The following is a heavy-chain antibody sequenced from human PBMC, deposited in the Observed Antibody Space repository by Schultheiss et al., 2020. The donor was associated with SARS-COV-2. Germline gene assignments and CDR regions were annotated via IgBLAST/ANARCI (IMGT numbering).Heavy chain of an antibody. D-gene: IGHD2-15*01. Sequence: SGPTLVKPTQTLTLTCTFSGFSLNTYGVGVGWIRQPPGKALEWLAVIYWNDDKRYSPSLQSRVTITKDTSKNQVVLTMANMDPVDTATYYCAHSDSLGYCSGSDCFLKRFDHWGQGTLVTVSS. CDR1: GFSLNTYGVG. CDR3: AHSDSLGYCSGSDCFLKRFDH. CDR2: IYWNDDK. V-gene: IGHV2-5*01. J-gene: IGHJ5*02.